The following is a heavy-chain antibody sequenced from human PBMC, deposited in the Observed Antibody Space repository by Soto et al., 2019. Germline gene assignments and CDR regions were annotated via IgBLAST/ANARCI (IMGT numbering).Heavy chain of an antibody. CDR1: GYTFTSYG. V-gene: IGHV1-18*01. CDR2: ISAYNGNT. CDR3: ARDHRYYGSGSYYEAVGWFDP. J-gene: IGHJ5*02. Sequence: QVQLVQSGAEVKKPGASVKVSCKASGYTFTSYGISWVRQAPGQGLEWMGWISAYNGNTNYAQKLQGRVTMTTDTSTITAYMELRSLRSDDTAVYYCARDHRYYGSGSYYEAVGWFDPWGQGTLVTVSS. D-gene: IGHD3-10*01.